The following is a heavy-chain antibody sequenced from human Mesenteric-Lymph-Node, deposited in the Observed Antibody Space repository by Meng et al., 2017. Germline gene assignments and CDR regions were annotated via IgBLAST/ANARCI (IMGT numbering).Heavy chain of an antibody. V-gene: IGHV4-4*02. D-gene: IGHD2-2*01. CDR3: ATSGCGGTTCYPVLR. Sequence: QVHFQESGPALVTPSGTLSLTCAVSGGSISSDNWWTWVRQSPGKGLEWIGEIWHSGSNYNSSLQSRVTISIDRSKNQFSLNLRSVTAADTAVYYCATSGCGGTTCYPVLRWGRGIMVTVSS. CDR1: GGSISSDNW. J-gene: IGHJ4*02. CDR2: IWHSGS.